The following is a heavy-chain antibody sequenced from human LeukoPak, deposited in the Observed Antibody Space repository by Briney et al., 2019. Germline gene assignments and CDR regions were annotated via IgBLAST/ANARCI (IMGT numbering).Heavy chain of an antibody. V-gene: IGHV3-21*01. CDR2: ISSSSSYI. CDR3: ARDEYYGSGSYYNYYYYMDV. CDR1: GFTFSSYS. D-gene: IGHD3-10*01. J-gene: IGHJ6*03. Sequence: GGSLRLSCAASGFTFSSYSMKLVRQAPGKGLEWVSSISSSSSYIYYADSVKGRFTISRDNDKNSLYLQMNSLRAEDTAVYYCARDEYYGSGSYYNYYYYMDVWGKGTTVTVSS.